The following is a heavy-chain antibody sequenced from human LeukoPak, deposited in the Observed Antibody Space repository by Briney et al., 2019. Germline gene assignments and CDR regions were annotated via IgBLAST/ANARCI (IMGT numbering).Heavy chain of an antibody. CDR3: ARDSTYYYDSSGYGQHDYYYYYGMDV. CDR2: INPSGGST. J-gene: IGHJ6*02. Sequence: GASVTVSCTASGYTFTSYYMHWVRQAPGQGLEWMGIINPSGGSTSYAQKFQGRVTMTRDTSTSTVYMELSSLRSEDTAVYYCARDSTYYYDSSGYGQHDYYYYYGMDVWGQGTTVTVSS. V-gene: IGHV1-46*01. CDR1: GYTFTSYY. D-gene: IGHD3-22*01.